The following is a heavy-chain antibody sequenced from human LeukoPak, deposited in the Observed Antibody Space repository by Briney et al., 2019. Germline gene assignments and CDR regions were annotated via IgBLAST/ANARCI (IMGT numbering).Heavy chain of an antibody. D-gene: IGHD2-2*01. CDR3: AKRLVTLVVPAAADSFDY. Sequence: GGSLRLSCAASGFTFSDYYMSWIRQAPGKGLEWVSYISSSGSTIYYADSVKGRFTISRDNAKNSLYLQMNSLRAEDTAVYYCAKRLVTLVVPAAADSFDYWGQGTLVTVSS. CDR1: GFTFSDYY. V-gene: IGHV3-11*01. J-gene: IGHJ4*02. CDR2: ISSSGSTI.